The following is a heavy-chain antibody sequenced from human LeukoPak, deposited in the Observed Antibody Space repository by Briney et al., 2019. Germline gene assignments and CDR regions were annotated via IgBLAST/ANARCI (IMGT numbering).Heavy chain of an antibody. CDR3: ARGDSSSPDY. D-gene: IGHD3-22*01. CDR2: MNPNSGNT. J-gene: IGHJ4*02. V-gene: IGHV1-8*01. Sequence: ASVKVSCKASEYTFTTYDINWVRQATGQGLEWMGWMNPNSGNTGYAQKFQGRVTMTRNTSMSTAYMELSSLRSEDTAIYYCARGDSSSPDYWGQGTLVTVSS. CDR1: EYTFTTYD.